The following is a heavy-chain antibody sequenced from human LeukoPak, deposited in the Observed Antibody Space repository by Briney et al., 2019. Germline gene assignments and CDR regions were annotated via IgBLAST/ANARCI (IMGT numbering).Heavy chain of an antibody. CDR2: FDPEDGET. D-gene: IGHD1-26*01. J-gene: IGHJ4*02. Sequence: GASVKVSCKVSGYTLTELSMHWVRQAPGKGLEWMRGFDPEDGETIYAQKFQGRVTMTEDTSTDTAYMELSSLRSEDTAVYYCATSPNSGSYLYYFDYWGQGTLVTVSS. CDR1: GYTLTELS. CDR3: ATSPNSGSYLYYFDY. V-gene: IGHV1-24*01.